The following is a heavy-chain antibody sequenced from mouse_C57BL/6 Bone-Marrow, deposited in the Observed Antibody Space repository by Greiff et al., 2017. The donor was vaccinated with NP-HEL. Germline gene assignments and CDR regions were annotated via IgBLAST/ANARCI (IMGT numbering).Heavy chain of an antibody. J-gene: IGHJ4*01. CDR1: GFTFSNYW. Sequence: EVKVEESGGGLVQPGGSMKLSCVASGFTFSNYWMNWVRQSPEKGLEWVAQIRLKSDNYATHYAESVKGRFTISRDDSKSSVYLQMNNLRAEDTGIYYCTGRYYDYAYYYAMDYWGQGTSVTVSS. CDR2: IRLKSDNYAT. CDR3: TGRYYDYAYYYAMDY. D-gene: IGHD2-4*01. V-gene: IGHV6-3*01.